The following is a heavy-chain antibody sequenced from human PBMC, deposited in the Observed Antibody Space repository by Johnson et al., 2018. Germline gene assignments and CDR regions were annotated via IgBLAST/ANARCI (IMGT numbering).Heavy chain of an antibody. CDR3: ARDCLAYADYGCFQD. D-gene: IGHD4-17*01. V-gene: IGHV3-21*01. Sequence: VQLVESGGGLVKPGGSLRLSCVASGFTFRSDSMNWVRQAPGKGLEWVSSISSSSSYLYYGDSMKGRFTISRDKSKNTLYLQMNSLIIEDTAVYYCARDCLAYADYGCFQDCGQGTLVTVSS. J-gene: IGHJ1*01. CDR1: GFTFRSDS. CDR2: ISSSSSYL.